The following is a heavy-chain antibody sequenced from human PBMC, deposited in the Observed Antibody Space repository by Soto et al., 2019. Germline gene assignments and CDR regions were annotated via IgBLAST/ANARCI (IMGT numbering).Heavy chain of an antibody. V-gene: IGHV3-48*03. CDR2: ISASFSTT. Sequence: LRLSCAASGFSFSSYEMNWVRQAPGKGLEWVSYISASFSTTYYADSVKGRFTISRDNAKNSVYLQMNSLTADDTAIYYCARENTGTYSHLDFWGQGTLVTVSS. CDR1: GFSFSSYE. CDR3: ARENTGTYSHLDF. D-gene: IGHD1-26*01. J-gene: IGHJ4*02.